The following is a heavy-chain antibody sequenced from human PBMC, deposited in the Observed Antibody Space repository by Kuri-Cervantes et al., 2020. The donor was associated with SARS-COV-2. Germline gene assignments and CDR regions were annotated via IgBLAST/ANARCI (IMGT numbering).Heavy chain of an antibody. CDR2: ISSSSSYI. J-gene: IGHJ4*02. CDR3: GRRYCSTTSCLVDY. CDR1: GFTFSSYS. V-gene: IGHV3-21*01. D-gene: IGHD2-2*01. Sequence: GESLKISCAASGFTFSSYSMNWVRQAPGKGLEWVSSISSSSSYIYYADSVKGRFTISRDNAKNSLYLQMKSLTAEDAGVYYCGRRYCSTTSCLVDYWGRGTLVTVSS.